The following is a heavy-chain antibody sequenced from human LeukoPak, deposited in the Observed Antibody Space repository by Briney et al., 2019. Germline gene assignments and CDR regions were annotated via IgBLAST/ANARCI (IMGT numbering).Heavy chain of an antibody. CDR3: ATIRDILTGNPYRYGMDV. Sequence: GGSLRLSCAASGFTFSSYSMNWVRQAPGKGLEWVSYISSSSSTIYYADSVKGRFTISRDNAKNSLYLQMNSLRAEDTAVYYCATIRDILTGNPYRYGMDVWGQGTTVTVSS. CDR2: ISSSSSTI. V-gene: IGHV3-48*04. CDR1: GFTFSSYS. D-gene: IGHD3-9*01. J-gene: IGHJ6*02.